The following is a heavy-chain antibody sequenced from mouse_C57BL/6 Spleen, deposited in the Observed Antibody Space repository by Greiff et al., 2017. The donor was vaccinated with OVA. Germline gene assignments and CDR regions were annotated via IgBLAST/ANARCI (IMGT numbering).Heavy chain of an antibody. Sequence: QVQLQQSGAELVKPGASVKMSCKASGYTFTSYWITWVKQRPGQGLEWIGDIYPGSGSTNYNEKFKSKATLTVDTSSSTAYMQLSSLTSEDSAVYYCAREEDYGNSWFAYWGQGTLVTVSA. J-gene: IGHJ3*01. D-gene: IGHD2-1*01. CDR1: GYTFTSYW. V-gene: IGHV1-55*01. CDR3: AREEDYGNSWFAY. CDR2: IYPGSGST.